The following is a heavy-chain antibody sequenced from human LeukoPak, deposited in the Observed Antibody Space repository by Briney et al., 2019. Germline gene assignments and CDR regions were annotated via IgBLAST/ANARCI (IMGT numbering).Heavy chain of an antibody. CDR3: AREELLAAAGFC. Sequence: SETLSLTCTVSGYSISSGYYWSWIRQPPGKGLEWVGEINHSGSTNYNPSLKSRVTISVDTSKNQFSLKLSSVTAADTAVYYCAREELLAAAGFCWGQGTLVTVSS. CDR2: INHSGST. CDR1: GYSISSGYY. J-gene: IGHJ4*02. V-gene: IGHV4-38-2*02. D-gene: IGHD6-13*01.